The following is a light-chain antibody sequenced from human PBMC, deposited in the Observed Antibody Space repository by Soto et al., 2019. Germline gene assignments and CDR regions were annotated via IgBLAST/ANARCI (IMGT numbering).Light chain of an antibody. CDR1: SNDVGIYNY. Sequence: QSVLTQPASVSGSPGQSITISCTGSSNDVGIYNYVSWYQQHPGKAPRLIIYEVTNRPSGVSDRFSGSKSDNTASLTISGLQAEDEAYYYCSLYTITSTWVFGGGTKVTVL. CDR3: SLYTITSTWV. CDR2: EVT. V-gene: IGLV2-14*01. J-gene: IGLJ3*02.